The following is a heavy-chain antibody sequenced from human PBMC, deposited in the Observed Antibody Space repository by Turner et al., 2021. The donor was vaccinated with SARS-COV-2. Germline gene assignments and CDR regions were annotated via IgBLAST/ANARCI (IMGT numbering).Heavy chain of an antibody. J-gene: IGHJ4*02. Sequence: QVQLVESGGGVVQPGRSLRLSCAASGFIFSTYGMHWVRQAPGKGLEWVAVISYDGSNKYYADSVKGRFTISRDNSKNTLYLQMNSLRAEDTAVYYCAKARDGYNYFDYWGQGTLVTVSS. D-gene: IGHD5-12*01. CDR1: GFIFSTYG. CDR3: AKARDGYNYFDY. V-gene: IGHV3-30*18. CDR2: ISYDGSNK.